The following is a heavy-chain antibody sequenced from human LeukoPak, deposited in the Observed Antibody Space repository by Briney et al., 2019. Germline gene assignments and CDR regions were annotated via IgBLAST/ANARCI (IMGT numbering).Heavy chain of an antibody. D-gene: IGHD3-3*01. J-gene: IGHJ4*02. CDR1: GGSLSSYY. Sequence: PSETLSLTCAVSGGSLSSYYWSWIRQPPGKGLVWGGYIYYSGSTKHKPALKSRVTISVDTSKNQLSLKLSSVTAADTAVYYCARGKGLRFLEWSLDYWGQGTLVTVSS. CDR3: ARGKGLRFLEWSLDY. V-gene: IGHV4-59*01. CDR2: IYYSGST.